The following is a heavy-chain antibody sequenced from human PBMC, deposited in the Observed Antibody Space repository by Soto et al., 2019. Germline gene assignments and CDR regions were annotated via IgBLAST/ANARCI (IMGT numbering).Heavy chain of an antibody. CDR1: GFTFSSYW. V-gene: IGHV3-74*01. D-gene: IGHD2-21*01. J-gene: IGHJ4*02. Sequence: GGSLRLSCAASGFTFSSYWMHWVRQAPGKGLMWVSRINSDGSSTSYADSVKGRFTISRDNAKNTLYLQMNSLRAEDTAVYYCARGPSRDGYSWGQGTLVTVSS. CDR3: ARGPSRDGYS. CDR2: INSDGSST.